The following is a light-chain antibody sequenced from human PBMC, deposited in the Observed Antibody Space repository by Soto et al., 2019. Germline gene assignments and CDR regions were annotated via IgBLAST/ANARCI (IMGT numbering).Light chain of an antibody. CDR2: DAS. V-gene: IGKV3-11*01. J-gene: IGKJ2*01. CDR3: QQRSNWPRT. CDR1: QSVSSY. Sequence: EIVLTQSPATLSLSPGERATLSCRASQSVSSYLAWYQQKPGQAPRLLIYDASNRATGIPARFSGSGSGTDFTLTISSLEHEDFAGYYCQQRSNWPRTFGQWTKLESK.